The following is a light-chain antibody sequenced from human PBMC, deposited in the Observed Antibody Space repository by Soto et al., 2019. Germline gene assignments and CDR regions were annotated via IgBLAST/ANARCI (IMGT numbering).Light chain of an antibody. CDR1: QSISSN. CDR3: QQSYSTPWT. J-gene: IGKJ1*01. V-gene: IGKV1-39*01. Sequence: DIQMTQSPSSLSASVGDRITIACRASQSISSNLNWYQQKPGKAPKLLIYAASSLQSGVPARFSGSGSGTDFTRTISSLQPEDFVTYSCQQSYSTPWTFGQGTKVVI. CDR2: AAS.